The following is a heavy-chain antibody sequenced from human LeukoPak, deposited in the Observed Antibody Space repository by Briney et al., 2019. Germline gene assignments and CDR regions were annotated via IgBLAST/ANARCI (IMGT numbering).Heavy chain of an antibody. CDR3: AKRPGDYDFWSGFDY. CDR2: ISGSGGST. J-gene: IGHJ4*02. V-gene: IGHV3-23*01. D-gene: IGHD3-3*01. Sequence: GGSLRLSCAASGFTFSSYAMSWVRQAPGKGLEWVSAISGSGGSTYYADSVKGQFTISRDNSKNTLYLQMNSLRAEDTAVYYCAKRPGDYDFWSGFDYWGQGTLVTVSS. CDR1: GFTFSSYA.